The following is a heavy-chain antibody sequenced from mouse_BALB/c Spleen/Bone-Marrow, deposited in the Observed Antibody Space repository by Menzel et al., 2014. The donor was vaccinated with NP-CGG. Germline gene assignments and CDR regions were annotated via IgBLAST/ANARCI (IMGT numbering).Heavy chain of an antibody. V-gene: IGHV3-6*02. Sequence: VQLKESGPGLVKPSQPLSLTCSVTGDSITSGYYWNWIRQFPGNKLEWMGYISYDGSNNYNPSLKNRISITRDTSKNQFFLKLNSVTTEDTATYYCARDQLRFEYWGQGTTLTVSS. CDR1: GDSITSGYY. CDR3: ARDQLRFEY. D-gene: IGHD1-3*01. J-gene: IGHJ2*01. CDR2: ISYDGSN.